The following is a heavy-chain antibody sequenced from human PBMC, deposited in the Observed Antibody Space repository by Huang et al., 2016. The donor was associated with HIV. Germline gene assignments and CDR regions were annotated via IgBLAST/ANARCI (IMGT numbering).Heavy chain of an antibody. CDR2: LYYSGKM. D-gene: IGHD3-3*01. CDR3: ARNHDFWRGRMFAISYFDV. V-gene: IGHV4-39*01. J-gene: IGHJ2*01. Sequence: QMRFQESGPGLVKPSGTLSLTCNVSGGSINTGRYYWGWIRQPPGRGLEWVGSLYYSGKMYYDPSLKGRRTMSADTSKNQFSLNLSAVTAADTAIYYCARNHDFWRGRMFAISYFDVWGRGTLVTVAS. CDR1: GGSINTGRYY.